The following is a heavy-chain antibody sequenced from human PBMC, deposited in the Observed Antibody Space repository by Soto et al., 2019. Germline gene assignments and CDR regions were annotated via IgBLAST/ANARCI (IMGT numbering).Heavy chain of an antibody. V-gene: IGHV4-61*01. J-gene: IGHJ5*02. Sequence: SETLSLTCTVSGGSVSSGSYYWSWIRQPPGKGLEWIGYIYYSGSTNYNPSLKSRVTISVDTSKNQFSLKLSSVTAADTAVYYCARLTLYSSGWSVNWFDPWGQGTLVTVSS. CDR2: IYYSGST. D-gene: IGHD6-19*01. CDR1: GGSVSSGSYY. CDR3: ARLTLYSSGWSVNWFDP.